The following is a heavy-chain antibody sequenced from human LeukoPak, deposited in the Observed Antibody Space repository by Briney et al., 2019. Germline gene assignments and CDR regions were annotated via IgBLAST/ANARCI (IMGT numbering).Heavy chain of an antibody. CDR1: GGTFSSYA. CDR2: IIPILGIA. V-gene: IGHV1-69*04. D-gene: IGHD3-16*01. CDR3: ARGDRLGELDY. Sequence: EASVKVSCKASGGTFSSYAMSWVRQAPGQGLEWMGRIIPILGIANYAQKFQGRVTITADKSTSTAYMELSSLRSEDTAVYYCARGDRLGELDYWSQGTLVTVSS. J-gene: IGHJ4*02.